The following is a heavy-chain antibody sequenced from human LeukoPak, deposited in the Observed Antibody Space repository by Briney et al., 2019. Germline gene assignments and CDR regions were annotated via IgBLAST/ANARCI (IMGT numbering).Heavy chain of an antibody. D-gene: IGHD2-2*01. V-gene: IGHV3-53*05. CDR1: GFTVSSNY. CDR3: AKEAFCTSCYYFDY. CDR2: IYSGGST. Sequence: GGSLRLSCAASGFTVSSNYMSWVRKAPGKGLEWVSVIYSGGSTYYADSVKGRFTISRDNSKNTLYLQMNSLRAEDTAVYYCAKEAFCTSCYYFDYWGQGTLVTVSS. J-gene: IGHJ4*02.